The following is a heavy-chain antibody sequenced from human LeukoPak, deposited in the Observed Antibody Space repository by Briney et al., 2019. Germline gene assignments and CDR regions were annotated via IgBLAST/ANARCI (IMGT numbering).Heavy chain of an antibody. CDR3: AKDRCSNGIGCYYYYMDV. D-gene: IGHD2-8*01. CDR1: GFTFNDAW. J-gene: IGHJ6*03. CDR2: IQYDGSNQ. V-gene: IGHV3-30*02. Sequence: NPGGSLRLSCVVSGFTFNDAWMNWVRQAPGKGLEWVAYIQYDGSNQQYADSVKGRFSISRDNSKNILYPQMNSLRAEDTAVYYCAKDRCSNGIGCYYYYMDVWGKGTTVTISS.